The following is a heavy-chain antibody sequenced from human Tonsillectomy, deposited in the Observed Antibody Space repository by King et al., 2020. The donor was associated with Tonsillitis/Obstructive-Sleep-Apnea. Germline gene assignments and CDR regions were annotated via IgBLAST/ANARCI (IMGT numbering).Heavy chain of an antibody. CDR1: VFTVSSSY. CDR3: VKDVYCSGGTCYTTY. D-gene: IGHD2-15*01. V-gene: IGHV3-66*01. Sequence: EVQLVESGGGLVQPGGSLRLSCTVSVFTVSSSYMSWVRQAPGKGLEWVSVFFGVGSTYYADSVQGRFSMSTDNSKNTLFLQMNSLRAEDTALYYCVKDVYCSGGTCYTTYWGQGTLVTVSS. J-gene: IGHJ4*02. CDR2: FFGVGST.